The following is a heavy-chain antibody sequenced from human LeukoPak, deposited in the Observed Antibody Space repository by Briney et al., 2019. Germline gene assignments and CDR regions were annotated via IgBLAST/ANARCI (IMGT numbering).Heavy chain of an antibody. CDR3: ARGGLLWFGELLPIDY. CDR1: GGSISSGSYY. J-gene: IGHJ4*02. V-gene: IGHV4-61*02. Sequence: SQTLSLTCTVSGGSISSGSYYWSWIRQPAGKGLEWIGRIYTSGSTNYNPSLKSRVTISVDTSKNQFSLKLSSVTAADTAVYYCARGGLLWFGELLPIDYWGQGTLVTVSS. D-gene: IGHD3-10*01. CDR2: IYTSGST.